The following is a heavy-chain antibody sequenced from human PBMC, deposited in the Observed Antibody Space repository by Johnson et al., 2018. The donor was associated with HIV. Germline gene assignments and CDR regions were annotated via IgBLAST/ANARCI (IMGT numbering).Heavy chain of an antibody. J-gene: IGHJ3*01. CDR1: GFTFSSYG. CDR3: AKVSSWNPTYGFDV. CDR2: ISYDGSNK. Sequence: QVQLVESGGGVVQPGRSLRLSCAASGFTFSSYGMHWVRQAPGKGLEWVAVISYDGSNKYYADSVKGRFTISRDNSKNTLYLQMNSLRAEDTAVYYCAKVSSWNPTYGFDVWGQGTIATVSS. V-gene: IGHV3-30*18. D-gene: IGHD6-13*01.